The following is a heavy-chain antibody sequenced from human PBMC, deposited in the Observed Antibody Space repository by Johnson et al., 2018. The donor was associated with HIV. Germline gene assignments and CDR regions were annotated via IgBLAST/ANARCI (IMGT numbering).Heavy chain of an antibody. J-gene: IGHJ3*02. D-gene: IGHD3-10*01. V-gene: IGHV3-66*01. Sequence: VQLVESGGDLVQPGGSLRLSCAASGFTVSSKYMAWVRQAPGQGLEWVSVIYSGESTYYADSVKDRFTISRDNSKNTLYLQMNSLRAEDTAVYYCAREAWGFGERVDAFDIWGQGTMVTVSS. CDR3: AREAWGFGERVDAFDI. CDR1: GFTVSSKY. CDR2: IYSGEST.